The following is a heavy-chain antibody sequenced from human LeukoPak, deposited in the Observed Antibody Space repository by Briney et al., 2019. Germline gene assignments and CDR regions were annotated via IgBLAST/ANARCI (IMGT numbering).Heavy chain of an antibody. V-gene: IGHV4-39*07. CDR3: ARDGGAYSVSRLYGSGYYYYGIDV. D-gene: IGHD3-10*01. CDR1: GDSINSRSYY. CDR2: IYHSEST. Sequence: ASETLSLTCAVSGDSINSRSYYWAWIRQPPGKGLEWIVSIYHSESTYYNPSLKSRVTISLDTSKNQFSLRLSSLTAADTAVYYSARDGGAYSVSRLYGSGYYYYGIDVWGLGTTVTVSS. J-gene: IGHJ6*02.